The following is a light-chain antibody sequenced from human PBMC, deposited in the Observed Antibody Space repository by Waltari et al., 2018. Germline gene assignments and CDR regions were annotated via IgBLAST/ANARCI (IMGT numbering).Light chain of an antibody. CDR1: QSISTY. Sequence: DIQMTQSPSSLSASVGDRVTITCRASQSISTYLSWYQQKPGKAPNLLIYGASNLQSGVPSRFSGRGSGTDFTLTISSLQPEDFANYYCQQSDSLPGTFGQGTKVEIK. CDR3: QQSDSLPGT. CDR2: GAS. V-gene: IGKV1-39*01. J-gene: IGKJ1*01.